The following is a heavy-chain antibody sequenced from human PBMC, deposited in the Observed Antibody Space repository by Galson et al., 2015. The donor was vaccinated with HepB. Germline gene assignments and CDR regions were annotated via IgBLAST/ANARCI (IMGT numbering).Heavy chain of an antibody. V-gene: IGHV1-69*13. CDR2: IIPIFGTA. D-gene: IGHD3-10*01. Sequence: SVKVSCKASGGTFSSYAISWVRQAPGQGLEWMGGIIPIFGTANYAQKFQGRVTITADESTSTAYMELSSLRSEDTAVYYCARELMVRGVIFWYFDLWGRGTLVTVSS. CDR1: GGTFSSYA. CDR3: ARELMVRGVIFWYFDL. J-gene: IGHJ2*01.